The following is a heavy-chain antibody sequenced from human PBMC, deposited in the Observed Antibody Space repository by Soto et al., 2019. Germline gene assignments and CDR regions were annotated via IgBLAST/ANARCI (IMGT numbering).Heavy chain of an antibody. J-gene: IGHJ5*02. Sequence: QLQLQESGPGLVKPSETLSLTCTVSGGSISSSSYYWGWIRQPPGKGLEWIGSIYYSGSTYYNPSLKSRVTISVDTSKNQFSLKLSSVTAADTAVYYCARLLGYCSGGSCYAWFDPWGQGTLVTVSS. CDR2: IYYSGST. D-gene: IGHD2-15*01. CDR3: ARLLGYCSGGSCYAWFDP. V-gene: IGHV4-39*01. CDR1: GGSISSSSYY.